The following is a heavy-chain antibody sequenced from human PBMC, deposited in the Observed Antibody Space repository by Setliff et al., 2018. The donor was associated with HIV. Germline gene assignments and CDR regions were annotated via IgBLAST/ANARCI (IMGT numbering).Heavy chain of an antibody. CDR3: ARRFLTTVVTLGFHI. V-gene: IGHV4-39*01. Sequence: SETLSLTCTVSGGSISSSFHYWGWIRQPPGKGLEWIGSIYYSGHTYYNSSLQSRVTISVDTSKNRFALKLTSVTAADTAVYYCARRFLTTVVTLGFHIWGQGTMVTVSS. CDR1: GGSISSSFHY. J-gene: IGHJ3*02. CDR2: IYYSGHT. D-gene: IGHD4-17*01.